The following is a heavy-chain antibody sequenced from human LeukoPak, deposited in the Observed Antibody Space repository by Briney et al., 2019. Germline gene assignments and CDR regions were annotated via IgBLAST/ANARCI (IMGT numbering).Heavy chain of an antibody. CDR1: GFPLSSFW. J-gene: IGHJ4*02. V-gene: IGHV3-7*01. D-gene: IGHD1-26*01. CDR3: SGRDSSGSPLAY. Sequence: PGGSLRLSCAASGFPLSSFWMNWVRQSPGGGVEWLAHIRQDGSDLYYVDCVRGRFPLSRDHAKNSVYLNMNNLRVDVSDVYYCSGRDSSGSPLAYWGQGTLVSVSS. CDR2: IRQDGSDL.